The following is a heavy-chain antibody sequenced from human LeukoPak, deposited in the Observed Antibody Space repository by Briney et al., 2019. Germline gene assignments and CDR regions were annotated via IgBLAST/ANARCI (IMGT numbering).Heavy chain of an antibody. CDR1: GGTFSSYA. CDR2: ISAYNGHT. Sequence: GASVKVSCKASGGTFSSYAISWVRQAPGQGLEWMGWISAYNGHTNYAQKLQGRVTMTTDTSTSTAYMELRSLRSDDTAVYYCARDGIRTLWFGELESPNAFDIWGQGTMVIVSS. J-gene: IGHJ3*02. V-gene: IGHV1-18*01. D-gene: IGHD3-10*01. CDR3: ARDGIRTLWFGELESPNAFDI.